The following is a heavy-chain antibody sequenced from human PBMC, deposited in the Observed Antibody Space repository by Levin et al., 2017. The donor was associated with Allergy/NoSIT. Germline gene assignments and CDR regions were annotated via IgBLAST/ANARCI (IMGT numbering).Heavy chain of an antibody. J-gene: IGHJ5*02. Sequence: GGSLRLSCAASGFTFSSYAMHWVRQAPGKGLEWVAVISYDGSNKYYADSVKGRFTISRDNSKNTLYLQMNSLRAEDTAVYYCARGEAASMIVVVITGPWGQGTLVTVSS. CDR2: ISYDGSNK. V-gene: IGHV3-30-3*01. CDR1: GFTFSSYA. D-gene: IGHD3-22*01. CDR3: ARGEAASMIVVVITGP.